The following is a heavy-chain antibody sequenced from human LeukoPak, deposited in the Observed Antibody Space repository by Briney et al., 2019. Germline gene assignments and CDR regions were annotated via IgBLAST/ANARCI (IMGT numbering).Heavy chain of an antibody. CDR1: GFTFSSYA. D-gene: IGHD5-12*01. CDR3: AKDSTYGGYGDQEDY. Sequence: LGGSLRLSCAASGFTFSSYAMSWVRQAPGKGLEWASAISGSGGSTYYADSVKGRFTISRDNSKNTLYLQMNSLRAEDTAVYYCAKDSTYGGYGDQEDYWGQGTLVTVSS. J-gene: IGHJ4*02. V-gene: IGHV3-23*01. CDR2: ISGSGGST.